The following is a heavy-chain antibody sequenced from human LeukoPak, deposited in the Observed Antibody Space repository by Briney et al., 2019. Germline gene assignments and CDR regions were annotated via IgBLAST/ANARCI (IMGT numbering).Heavy chain of an antibody. CDR3: ARDRGPYYDYVWGSYRLEAYDY. D-gene: IGHD3-16*02. CDR2: INPNSGGT. CDR1: GYTFTGYY. J-gene: IGHJ4*02. Sequence: GASVKVSCKASGYTFTGYYMHWVRQAPGQGLEWMGWINPNSGGTNYAQKLQGRVTMTTDTSTSTAYMELRSLRSDDTAVYYCARDRGPYYDYVWGSYRLEAYDYWGQGTLVTVSS. V-gene: IGHV1-2*02.